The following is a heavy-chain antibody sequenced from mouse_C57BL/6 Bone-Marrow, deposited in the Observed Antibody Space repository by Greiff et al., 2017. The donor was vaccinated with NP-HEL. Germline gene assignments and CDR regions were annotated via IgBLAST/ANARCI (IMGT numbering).Heavy chain of an antibody. CDR2: ISYDGSN. CDR3: ARNYYGSSYDY. Sequence: VQLQQSGPGLVKPSQSLSLTCSVTGYSITSGYYWNWIRQFPVNKLEWMGYISYDGSNNYNPSLKNRISITRDTSKNQFFLKLNSVTTEDTATYYCARNYYGSSYDYWGQGTTLTVSS. J-gene: IGHJ2*01. CDR1: GYSITSGYY. D-gene: IGHD1-1*01. V-gene: IGHV3-6*01.